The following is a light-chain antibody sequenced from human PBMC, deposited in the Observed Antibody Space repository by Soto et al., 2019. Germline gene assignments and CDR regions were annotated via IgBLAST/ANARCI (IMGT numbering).Light chain of an antibody. V-gene: IGLV1-51*01. Sequence: QSVLTQPPSVSAAPGQMVTISCSGSSSSIGRNYASWYQQLPGTAPKLLIYENNKRPSGIPDRFSGSKSGTSATLGIAGLQTGDEADYYCGTWDSSLRVYVFGTGTKLTVL. J-gene: IGLJ1*01. CDR2: ENN. CDR3: GTWDSSLRVYV. CDR1: SSSIGRNY.